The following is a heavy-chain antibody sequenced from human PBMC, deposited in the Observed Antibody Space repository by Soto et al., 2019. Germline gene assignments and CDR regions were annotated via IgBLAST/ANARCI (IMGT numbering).Heavy chain of an antibody. CDR3: ARGIATGQLDP. J-gene: IGHJ5*02. D-gene: IGHD2-15*01. CDR1: GYTFTSYS. Sequence: ASVKVSCKASGYTFTSYSMHWVRQAPGQRLEWMGWINPDNGNTKSSQKFQDRVIITRDTSASTAYMDLSSLRSEDTAVYYCARGIATGQLDPWGQGTLVTVSS. CDR2: INPDNGNT. V-gene: IGHV1-3*01.